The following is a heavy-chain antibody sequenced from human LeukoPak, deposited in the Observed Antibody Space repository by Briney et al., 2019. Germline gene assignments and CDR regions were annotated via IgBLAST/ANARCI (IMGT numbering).Heavy chain of an antibody. V-gene: IGHV3-21*01. D-gene: IGHD2-21*01. CDR2: ISSSSGYI. CDR3: ATDISSNLFFDY. Sequence: GGSLRLSCAASGFTFSSYSMTWVRQAPGKGLEWVSSISSSSGYIDYADSVKGRFTISRDNAKNSLYLQMNRLRAEDKAVYYCATDISSNLFFDYWGQGTLVTVSS. J-gene: IGHJ4*02. CDR1: GFTFSSYS.